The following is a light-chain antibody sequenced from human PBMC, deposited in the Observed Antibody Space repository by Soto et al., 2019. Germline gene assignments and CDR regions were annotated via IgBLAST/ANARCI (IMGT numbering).Light chain of an antibody. CDR3: SSYTTSSTVV. J-gene: IGLJ2*01. Sequence: QSALTQPASVSGSPGQSITISCTGTSSDVGNYNYVSWYKQHSGKAPKLMIYDVSYRPSGVSNRFSGFKSGNTASLTISGLQAEDEADYYCSSYTTSSTVVFGGGTQLTVL. V-gene: IGLV2-14*01. CDR2: DVS. CDR1: SSDVGNYNY.